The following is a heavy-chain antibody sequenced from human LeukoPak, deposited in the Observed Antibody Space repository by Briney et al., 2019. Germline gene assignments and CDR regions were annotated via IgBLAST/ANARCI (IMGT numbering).Heavy chain of an antibody. CDR2: INHSGST. CDR1: GGSFSGYY. Sequence: SETLSLTCAVYGGSFSGYYWSWIRQPPGKGLEWIGEINHSGSTNYNPSLKSRVTISVDTSKNQFSLKLISVTAADTAVYYCARRGVNTAAADWGQGTLVTVSS. D-gene: IGHD6-13*01. V-gene: IGHV4-34*01. CDR3: ARRGVNTAAAD. J-gene: IGHJ4*02.